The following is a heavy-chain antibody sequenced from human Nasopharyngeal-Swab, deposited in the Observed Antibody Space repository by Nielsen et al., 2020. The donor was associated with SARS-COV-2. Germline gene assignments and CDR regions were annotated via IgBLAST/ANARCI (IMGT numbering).Heavy chain of an antibody. Sequence: GGSLRLSCAASGFTFSSYWMHWVRQAPGKGLVWVSRINSDGRSTSYADSVKGRFTISRDNAKNTLYLQMNSLRAEDTAVYYCARGDYSNYVDYYYYYYMDVWGKGTTVTVSS. CDR2: INSDGRST. CDR1: GFTFSSYW. D-gene: IGHD4-11*01. J-gene: IGHJ6*03. V-gene: IGHV3-74*01. CDR3: ARGDYSNYVDYYYYYYMDV.